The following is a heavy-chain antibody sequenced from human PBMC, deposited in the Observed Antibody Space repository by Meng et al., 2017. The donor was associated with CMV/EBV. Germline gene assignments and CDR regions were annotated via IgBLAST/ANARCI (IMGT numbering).Heavy chain of an antibody. J-gene: IGHJ6*02. CDR1: GFTFDDYG. D-gene: IGHD6-25*01. V-gene: IGHV3-20*04. CDR2: INWNGGST. CDR3: ARDPSPDSSDYYYGMDL. Sequence: GESLKISCAASGFTFDDYGMSWVRQAPGKGLEWVSGINWNGGSTSYEDSVKGRFTISRDNAKNSLYLQMNSLRAEDTALSYSARDPSPDSSDYYYGMDLWGQGTLVTVSS.